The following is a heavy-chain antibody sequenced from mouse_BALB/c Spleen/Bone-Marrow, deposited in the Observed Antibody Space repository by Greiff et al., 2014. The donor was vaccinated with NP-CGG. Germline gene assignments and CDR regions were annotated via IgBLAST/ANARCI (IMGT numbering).Heavy chain of an antibody. J-gene: IGHJ3*01. CDR1: GFNIKDTY. V-gene: IGHV14-3*02. Sequence: EVQLQQSGAELVKPGASVKLSCTASGFNIKDTYMHWVKQRPEQGLEWIGRIDPANGNTKYDPKFQGKATITADTPSNTAYLQLSSLTSEDTAVYYCATGFAYWGQGTLVTVSA. CDR2: IDPANGNT. CDR3: ATGFAY.